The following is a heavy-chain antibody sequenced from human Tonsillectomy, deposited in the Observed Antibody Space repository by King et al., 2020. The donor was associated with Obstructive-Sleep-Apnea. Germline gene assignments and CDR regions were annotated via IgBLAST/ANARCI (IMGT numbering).Heavy chain of an antibody. CDR3: ARLGGSNHWYLDL. CDR1: GASVSSGSYY. J-gene: IGHJ2*01. D-gene: IGHD1-26*01. Sequence: QVQLQESGPGLVKPSETLSLTCSVSGASVSSGSYYWSWIRQPPGKGMEWIGYIYYTGRTSFNPSLKSRVTISIDRSKNQFSLKLNFVLAADTAVYYCARLGGSNHWYLDLWGRGTLVTVSS. V-gene: IGHV4-61*01. CDR2: IYYTGRT.